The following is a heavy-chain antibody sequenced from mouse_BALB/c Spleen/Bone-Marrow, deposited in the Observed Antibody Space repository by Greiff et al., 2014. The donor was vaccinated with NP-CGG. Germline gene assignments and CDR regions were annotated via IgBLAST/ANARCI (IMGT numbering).Heavy chain of an antibody. CDR3: ARRIYSDYDDAMDY. Sequence: VQLKESGPELVKPGASVKISCKTSGYTFTEYTIHWVKQSHGKSLEWIGGINPNNGGTSYNQKFKGKATLTVDKSSNTAYMELRSLTSEDSAVYFCARRIYSDYDDAMDYWGQGTSVTVSS. V-gene: IGHV1-18*01. CDR2: INPNNGGT. J-gene: IGHJ4*01. CDR1: GYTFTEYT. D-gene: IGHD2-4*01.